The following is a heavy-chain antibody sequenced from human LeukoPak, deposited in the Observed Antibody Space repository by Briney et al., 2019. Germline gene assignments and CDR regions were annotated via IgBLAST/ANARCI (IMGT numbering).Heavy chain of an antibody. CDR2: ISYDGSNK. J-gene: IGHJ3*02. V-gene: IGHV3-30*18. CDR3: AKGGTDAFDI. CDR1: GFSLSDYY. Sequence: GGSLRLSCAASGFSLSDYYMSWIRQAPGKGLEWVAVISYDGSNKYYADSMKGRFTISRDNSKNTLYLQMNSLRAEDTAVYYCAKGGTDAFDIWGQGTMVTVSS.